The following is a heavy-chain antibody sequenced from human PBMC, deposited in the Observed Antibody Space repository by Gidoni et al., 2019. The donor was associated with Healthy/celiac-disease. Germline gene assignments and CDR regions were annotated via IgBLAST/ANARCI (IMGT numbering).Heavy chain of an antibody. V-gene: IGHV4-38-2*02. CDR2: IFHSGRT. J-gene: IGHJ4*02. D-gene: IGHD4-17*01. CDR1: GYSISSGYY. CDR3: ARVYGDYEVDY. Sequence: QVQLRESGPGLVKPSETLLLTCPVSGYSISSGYYWGWIRQPPGKGLEWIGSIFHSGRTYYNPSLKSRVSISVDTSKNQFFLMVSSVTAADTAVYFCARVYGDYEVDYWGQGTLVTVSS.